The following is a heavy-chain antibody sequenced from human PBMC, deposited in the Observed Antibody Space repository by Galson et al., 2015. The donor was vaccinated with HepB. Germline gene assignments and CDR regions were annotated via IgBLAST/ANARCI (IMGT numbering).Heavy chain of an antibody. V-gene: IGHV1-46*01. J-gene: IGHJ4*02. CDR1: GYTFTSYY. D-gene: IGHD4-17*01. CDR2: INPSGGST. Sequence: SVKVSCKASGYTFTSYYMHWVRQAPGQGLEWMGIINPSGGSTSYAQKFQGRVTMTRDTSTSTVYMGLSSLRSEDTAVYYCASGYDAHDLTVTLDYWGQGTLVTVSS. CDR3: ASGYDAHDLTVTLDY.